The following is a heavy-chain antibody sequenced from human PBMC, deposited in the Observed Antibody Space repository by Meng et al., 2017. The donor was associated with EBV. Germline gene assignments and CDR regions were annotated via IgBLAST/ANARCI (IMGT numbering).Heavy chain of an antibody. V-gene: IGHV1-69*01. D-gene: IGHD3-10*01. CDR3: ASESGRGYTPDY. J-gene: IGHJ4*02. Sequence: VQVVQSAAEVKKPGSSVKVSCQTSGSPFRYYAISWVRQAPGQGLEWLGGFLPRLGEPNYAQKFHGRVKITAEESTSTHYMDLSSLRSEDTAIYYCASESGRGYTPDYWGQGTLVTVSS. CDR1: GSPFRYYA. CDR2: FLPRLGEP.